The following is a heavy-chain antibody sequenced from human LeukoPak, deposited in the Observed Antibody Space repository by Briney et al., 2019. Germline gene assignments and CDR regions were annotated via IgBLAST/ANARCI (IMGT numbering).Heavy chain of an antibody. CDR1: GGSFSGYY. CDR3: ANSPYYDFWSGFRDAFDI. CDR2: INHSGST. J-gene: IGHJ3*02. V-gene: IGHV4-34*01. Sequence: SETLSLTCAVYGGSFSGYYWSWIRQPPGKGLEWIGKINHSGSTNYNPSLKSRVTISVDTSKNQFSLKLSSVTAADTAVYYCANSPYYDFWSGFRDAFDIWGQGTMVTVSS. D-gene: IGHD3-3*01.